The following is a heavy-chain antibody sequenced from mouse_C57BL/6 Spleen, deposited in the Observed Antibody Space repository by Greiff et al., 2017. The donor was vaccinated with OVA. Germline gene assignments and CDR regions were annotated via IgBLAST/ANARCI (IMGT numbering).Heavy chain of an antibody. CDR1: GYTFTSYW. Sequence: QVQLQQPGAELVKPGASVKLSCKASGYTFTSYWMQWVKQRPGQGLEWIGELDPSDSYTNYNQKFKGKATLTVDSSYSTAYMQLSSLTSEDSAVYYCARRGGYYGSSFDYWGQGTTLTVSS. J-gene: IGHJ2*01. D-gene: IGHD1-1*01. V-gene: IGHV1-50*01. CDR3: ARRGGYYGSSFDY. CDR2: LDPSDSYT.